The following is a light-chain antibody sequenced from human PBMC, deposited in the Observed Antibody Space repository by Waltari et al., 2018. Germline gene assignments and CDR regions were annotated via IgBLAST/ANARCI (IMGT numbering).Light chain of an antibody. Sequence: QSALTQPASMSGSPGQSITVPCPGTSSDIGHYDLVSWYQQFPGKAPKLIIYECTERPSGISSRFSGSKSGNTAFLTISGLQAEDEADYHCCSYGGPSSWVFGGGTKLTVL. J-gene: IGLJ3*02. V-gene: IGLV2-23*01. CDR1: SSDIGHYDL. CDR3: CSYGGPSSWV. CDR2: ECT.